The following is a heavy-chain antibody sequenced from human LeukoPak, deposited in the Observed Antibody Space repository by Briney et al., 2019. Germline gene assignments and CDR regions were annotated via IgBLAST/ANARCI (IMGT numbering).Heavy chain of an antibody. V-gene: IGHV4-59*01. D-gene: IGHD2-2*01. Sequence: PSETLSLTCTVSGGSISSYYWSWIRQPPGKGLEWIGYIYYSGSTNYNPSLKSRVTISVDTSKNQFSLKLSSVTAADTAVYYCARLNPRYCSSTSCRRDYYYGMDAWGQGTTVTVSS. CDR2: IYYSGST. CDR3: ARLNPRYCSSTSCRRDYYYGMDA. CDR1: GGSISSYY. J-gene: IGHJ6*02.